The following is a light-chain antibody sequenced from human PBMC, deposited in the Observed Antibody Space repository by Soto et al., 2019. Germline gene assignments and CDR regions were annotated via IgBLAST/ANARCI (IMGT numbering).Light chain of an antibody. V-gene: IGLV2-14*01. CDR3: SSYAASSTWV. J-gene: IGLJ3*02. Sequence: QSVLTQPASVSGSPGQSITISCTGTSRDVGGYNYVSWYQKSPGKAPKLMIYEVSNRPSGVSYRFSGSRSGNSASLAISGLQAEDEDDYYCSSYAASSTWVFGGGTKVTVL. CDR1: SRDVGGYNY. CDR2: EVS.